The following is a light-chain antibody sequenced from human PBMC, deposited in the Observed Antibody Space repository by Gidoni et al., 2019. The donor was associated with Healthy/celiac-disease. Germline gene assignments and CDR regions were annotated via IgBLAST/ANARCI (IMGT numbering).Light chain of an antibody. CDR3: QQYGSSRV. CDR2: GAS. J-gene: IGKJ3*01. V-gene: IGKV3-20*01. Sequence: EIVSTQSPGTLSLSPGERATLSCRASQSVSSSYLAWYQQKPGQAPRLLIYGASSRATGIPDRFSGSGSGTDFTLTISRLEPEDFAVYYCQQYGSSRVFGPGTKVDIK. CDR1: QSVSSSY.